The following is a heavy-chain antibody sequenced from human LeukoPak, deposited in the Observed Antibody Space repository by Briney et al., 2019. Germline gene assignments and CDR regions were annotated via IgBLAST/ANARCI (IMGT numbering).Heavy chain of an antibody. J-gene: IGHJ4*02. D-gene: IGHD6-19*01. CDR2: IYYSGST. CDR1: GGSISSYY. CDR3: TAQGGWYIDY. V-gene: IGHV4-59*01. Sequence: KPSETLSLTCTVSGGSISSYYWSWIRQPPGKGLEWIGYIYYSGSTNYNPSLKSRVTISVDTSKNQFSLKLSSVTAADTAVYHCTAQGGWYIDYWGQGTLVTVSS.